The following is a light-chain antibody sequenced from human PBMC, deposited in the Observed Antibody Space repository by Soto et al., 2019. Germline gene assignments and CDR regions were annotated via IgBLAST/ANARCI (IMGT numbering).Light chain of an antibody. Sequence: QSVLTQPASVSGSPGQSIAISCTGSSSDIGIYKYVSWYQQHPGKVPKLIIYEVTNRPSGVSNRFSGSKSGNTASLTISGLQAEDEADYYCSSHGGANNFYVFGTGTQLTVL. J-gene: IGLJ1*01. CDR2: EVT. CDR3: SSHGGANNFYV. CDR1: SSDIGIYKY. V-gene: IGLV2-14*01.